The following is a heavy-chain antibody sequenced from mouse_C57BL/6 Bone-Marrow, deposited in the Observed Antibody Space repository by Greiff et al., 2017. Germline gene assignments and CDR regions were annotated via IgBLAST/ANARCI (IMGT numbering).Heavy chain of an antibody. J-gene: IGHJ1*03. V-gene: IGHV1-64*01. CDR1: GYTFTSYW. CDR2: IHPNSGST. D-gene: IGHD2-3*01. Sequence: QVQLQQPGAELVKPGASVKLSCKASGYTFTSYWMHWVKQRPGQGLEWIGMIHPNSGSTNYNEKFKSKATLTVDKSSSTAYMQLSSLTSEDSAVYYGARHGYYFYWYFDVWGRGTTVTVSS. CDR3: ARHGYYFYWYFDV.